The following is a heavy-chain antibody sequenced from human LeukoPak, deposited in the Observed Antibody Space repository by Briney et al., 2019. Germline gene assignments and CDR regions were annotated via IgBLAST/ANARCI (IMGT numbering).Heavy chain of an antibody. CDR3: ARGQGGYYFPHWFDP. V-gene: IGHV4-39*07. CDR2: IYYSGST. CDR1: GGSISSSSYY. D-gene: IGHD3-22*01. Sequence: SETLSLTCTVSGGSISSSSYYWGWIRQPPGKGLEWIGSIYYSGSTYYNPSLKSRVTISVDTSKNQVSLKLSSVTAADTAVYYCARGQGGYYFPHWFDPWGQGTLVTVSS. J-gene: IGHJ5*02.